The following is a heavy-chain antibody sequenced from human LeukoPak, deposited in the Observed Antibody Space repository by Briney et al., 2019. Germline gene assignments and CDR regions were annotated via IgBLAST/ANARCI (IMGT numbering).Heavy chain of an antibody. D-gene: IGHD6-6*01. V-gene: IGHV1-24*01. CDR2: FDPEDGET. J-gene: IGHJ6*03. CDR1: GYTLTELS. Sequence: GASVKVSCKVSGYTLTELSMHWVRHAPGKGLERMGGFDPEDGETIYAQKFQGRVTMTEDTSTDTAYMELSRLRSEDTAVYYCATATPYSSSSDYYYYYYMDVWGKGTTVTVSS. CDR3: ATATPYSSSSDYYYYYYMDV.